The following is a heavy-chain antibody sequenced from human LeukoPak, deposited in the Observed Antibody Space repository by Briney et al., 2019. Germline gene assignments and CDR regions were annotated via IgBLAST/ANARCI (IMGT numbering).Heavy chain of an antibody. D-gene: IGHD6-13*01. CDR2: ISAYNGNT. J-gene: IGHJ3*02. CDR1: GYTFTSYG. CDR3: ARDLTAAAGTWHDAFDI. V-gene: IGHV1-18*01. Sequence: ASVKVSCKASGYTFTSYGISWVRQAPGQGLEWMGWISAYNGNTNYAQKLQGRATMTTDTSTSTAYMELRSLRSDDTAVYYCARDLTAAAGTWHDAFDIWGQGTMVTVSS.